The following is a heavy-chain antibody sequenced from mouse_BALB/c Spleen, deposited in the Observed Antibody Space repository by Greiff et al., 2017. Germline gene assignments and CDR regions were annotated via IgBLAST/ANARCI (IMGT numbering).Heavy chain of an antibody. V-gene: IGHV14-3*02. Sequence: EVKLMESGAELVKPGASVKLSCTASGFNIKDTYMHWVKQRPEQGLEWIGRIDPANGNTKYDPKFQGKATITADTSSNTAYLQLSSLTSEDTAVYYCARLRFYGKGDYWGQGTSVTVSS. D-gene: IGHD2-1*01. CDR2: IDPANGNT. CDR1: GFNIKDTY. CDR3: ARLRFYGKGDY. J-gene: IGHJ4*01.